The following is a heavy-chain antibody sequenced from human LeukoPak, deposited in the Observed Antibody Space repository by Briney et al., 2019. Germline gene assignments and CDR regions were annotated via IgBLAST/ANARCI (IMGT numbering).Heavy chain of an antibody. D-gene: IGHD2-2*01. CDR3: ARQLYCSSTSCYLFDY. Sequence: PSETLSLTCTVSGGSISSYYWSWIRQPPGKGLEWIGYIHYSGSTNYNPSLKSRVTISVETSKNQFSLKLSSVTAADTAVYYCARQLYCSSTSCYLFDYWGQGTLVTVSS. J-gene: IGHJ4*02. V-gene: IGHV4-59*08. CDR2: IHYSGST. CDR1: GGSISSYY.